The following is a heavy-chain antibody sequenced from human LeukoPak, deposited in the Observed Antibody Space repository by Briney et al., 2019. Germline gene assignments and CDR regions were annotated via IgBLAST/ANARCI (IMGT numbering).Heavy chain of an antibody. CDR1: GGTFSSYA. Sequence: ASVKVSCKASGGTFSSYAISWVRQAPGQGLEWMGRIIPILGIANYAQKFQGRVTITADKSTSTAYMELSSLRSEDTAVYYCARVGRDIVVVVAAKGDAFDIWGQGTMVTVSS. V-gene: IGHV1-69*04. D-gene: IGHD2-15*01. CDR3: ARVGRDIVVVVAAKGDAFDI. CDR2: IIPILGIA. J-gene: IGHJ3*02.